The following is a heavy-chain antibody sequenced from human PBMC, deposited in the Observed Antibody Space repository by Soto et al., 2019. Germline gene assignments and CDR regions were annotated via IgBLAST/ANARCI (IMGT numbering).Heavy chain of an antibody. J-gene: IGHJ5*02. CDR3: ARAGGYALDNWFDP. D-gene: IGHD5-12*01. CDR2: IYYSGST. V-gene: IGHV4-59*01. CDR1: GVSISSYY. Sequence: SETLSLTCTVSGVSISSYYWSWIRQPPGKGLEWIGYIYYSGSTNYNPSLKSRVTISVATSKNQFSLKLSSVTAADTAVYYCARAGGYALDNWFDPWGQGTLVTVSS.